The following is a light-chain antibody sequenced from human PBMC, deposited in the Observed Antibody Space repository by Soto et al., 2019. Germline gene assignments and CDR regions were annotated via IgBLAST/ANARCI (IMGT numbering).Light chain of an antibody. CDR3: QQYGSSPRT. CDR2: DAS. J-gene: IGKJ1*01. Sequence: EIVLTQSPATLSLSPGERVTLSCRASQNIDTYLAWHQQKPGQAPSLLIYDASSRATGIPARFSGSGSGRDFTLTITRLEPEDFAVYYCQQYGSSPRTFGQGTKVDI. CDR1: QNIDTY. V-gene: IGKV3-20*01.